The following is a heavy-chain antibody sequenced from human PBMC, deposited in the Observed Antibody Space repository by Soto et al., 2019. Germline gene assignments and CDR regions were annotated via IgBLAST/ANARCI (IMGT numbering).Heavy chain of an antibody. CDR3: ARGRADYDFWSGYAEFYGMDV. CDR2: ISYDGSNK. Sequence: QVQLVESGGGVVQPGRSLRLSCAASGFTFSSYAMHWVRQAPGKGLEWVAVISYDGSNKYYADSVKGRFTISRDNSKNTLYRQMNSLRAEDTAVYYGARGRADYDFWSGYAEFYGMDVWGQGTTVTVSS. J-gene: IGHJ6*02. CDR1: GFTFSSYA. D-gene: IGHD3-3*01. V-gene: IGHV3-30-3*01.